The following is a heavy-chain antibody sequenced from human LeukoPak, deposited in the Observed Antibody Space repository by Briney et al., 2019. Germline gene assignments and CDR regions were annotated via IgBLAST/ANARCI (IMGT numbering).Heavy chain of an antibody. V-gene: IGHV3-23*01. D-gene: IGHD3-22*01. CDR3: AKDSCGYYRPFDY. CDR2: ISGSGGST. J-gene: IGHJ4*02. CDR1: GFTFSGYA. Sequence: PGGSLRLSCAASGFTFSGYAMSWVRQAPGKGLEWVSSISGSGGSTYYADSVKGRFTISRDNSKNTLYLQMNSLRDEDTAVYYCAKDSCGYYRPFDYWGQGTLVTVSS.